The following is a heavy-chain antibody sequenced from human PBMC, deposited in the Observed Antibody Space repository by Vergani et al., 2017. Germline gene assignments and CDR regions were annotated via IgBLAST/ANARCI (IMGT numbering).Heavy chain of an antibody. J-gene: IGHJ6*02. CDR3: ARDSQVREVAVLYYYYYYGMDV. CDR2: ISSSSSTI. Sequence: EVQLVESGGGLVQPGGSLRLSCAASGFTFSSYSMNWVRQAPGKGLEWVSYISSSSSTIYYADSVKGRFTISRDNAKNSLYLQMNSLRAEDTAVYYCARDSQVREVAVLYYYYYYGMDVWGQ. CDR1: GFTFSSYS. V-gene: IGHV3-48*01. D-gene: IGHD2-15*01.